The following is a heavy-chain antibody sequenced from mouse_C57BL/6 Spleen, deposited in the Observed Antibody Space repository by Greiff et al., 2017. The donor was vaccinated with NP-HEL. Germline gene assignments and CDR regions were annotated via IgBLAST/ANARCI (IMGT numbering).Heavy chain of an antibody. V-gene: IGHV1-69*01. Sequence: QVQLQQPGAELVMPGASVKLSCKASGYTFTSYWMHWVKQRPGQGLEWIGEIDPSDSYTNYNQKFKGKSTLTVDKSSSTAYMQLSSLTSVDSAVYYCARWITTEAMDYWGQGTSVTVSS. D-gene: IGHD1-1*01. CDR2: IDPSDSYT. J-gene: IGHJ4*01. CDR3: ARWITTEAMDY. CDR1: GYTFTSYW.